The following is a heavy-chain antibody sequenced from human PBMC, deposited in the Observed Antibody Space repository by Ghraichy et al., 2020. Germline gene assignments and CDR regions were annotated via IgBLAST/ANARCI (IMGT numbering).Heavy chain of an antibody. CDR3: AKVSAVNDQIYSYYMDV. CDR2: ISPSPDYV. V-gene: IGHV3-21*01. CDR1: GFTFSSYS. Sequence: GGSLRLSCAASGFTFSSYSMIWVRQAPGKGLEWVSFISPSPDYVYYADSVKGRFTISRDNAKNSLYLQMNSLRAEDTAAYYCAKVSAVNDQIYSYYMDVWGPGTTVTVSS. J-gene: IGHJ6*03. D-gene: IGHD2-2*01.